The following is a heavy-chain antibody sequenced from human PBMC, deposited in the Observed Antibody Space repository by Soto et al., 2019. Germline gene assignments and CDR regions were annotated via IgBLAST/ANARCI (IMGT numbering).Heavy chain of an antibody. D-gene: IGHD4-17*01. CDR3: ARVRNGDWYFDS. V-gene: IGHV3-74*01. CDR1: GFTFSSYW. Sequence: EVQLVESGGGLVQPGGSLRLSCAASGFTFSSYWMHWVRQAPGKGLVWVSRVNIDGSTISYADSVRGRFTISRDNAKNTLYLQMNRLRAEDTAVYYCARVRNGDWYFDSWGQGTLVTVSS. CDR2: VNIDGSTI. J-gene: IGHJ4*02.